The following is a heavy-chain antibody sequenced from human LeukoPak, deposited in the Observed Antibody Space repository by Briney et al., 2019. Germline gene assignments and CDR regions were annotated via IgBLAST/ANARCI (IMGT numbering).Heavy chain of an antibody. D-gene: IGHD3-10*01. CDR2: IYSGGSR. CDR3: ARVLSGRGSLYSYYYYMDV. Sequence: GGSLRLSCAASGFTFDDYAMHWVREAPGKGLEWVSVIYSGGSRYYADSVKGRFTISRDNSKNTLYLLMNSLRAEDTAVYYCARVLSGRGSLYSYYYYMDVWGKGTTVTISS. J-gene: IGHJ6*03. V-gene: IGHV3-53*01. CDR1: GFTFDDYA.